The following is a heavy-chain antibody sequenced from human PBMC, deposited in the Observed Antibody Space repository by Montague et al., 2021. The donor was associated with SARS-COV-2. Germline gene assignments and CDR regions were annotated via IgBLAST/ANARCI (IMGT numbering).Heavy chain of an antibody. CDR1: GGSMNLYY. CDR2: FYLSGST. V-gene: IGHV4-4*07. J-gene: IGHJ6*02. CDR3: ARGLIRGDHSLDV. Sequence: SETLSLTCNVSGGSMNLYYWTWVRQPAGKGLEWIGRFYLSGSTNFNPYLQSRVSMSVDMSKNQFSLILASVTAADTAIYYCARGLIRGDHSLDVRGQGTTVSVSS. D-gene: IGHD3-10*01.